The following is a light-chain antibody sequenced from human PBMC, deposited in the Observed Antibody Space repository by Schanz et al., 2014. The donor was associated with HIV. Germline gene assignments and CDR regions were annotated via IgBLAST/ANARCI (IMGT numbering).Light chain of an antibody. CDR1: SSNIGAGFD. CDR2: GNS. Sequence: QSVLTQPPSVSGAPGQTVTISCTGSSSNIGAGFDLHWYQHLPGTAPKLLIYGNSNRPSGVPDRFSGSKSGTSASLAITGLQAEDEADYYCCSYTSSNTLLFGEGTKLTVL. V-gene: IGLV1-40*01. CDR3: CSYTSSNTLL. J-gene: IGLJ2*01.